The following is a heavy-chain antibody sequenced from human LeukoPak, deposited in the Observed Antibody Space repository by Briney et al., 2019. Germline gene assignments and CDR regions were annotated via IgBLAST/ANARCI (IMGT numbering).Heavy chain of an antibody. CDR3: ARRRVVGGNYYYYMDV. J-gene: IGHJ6*03. CDR2: ISAYNGNT. D-gene: IGHD1-26*01. CDR1: VYTFTSYG. Sequence: ASVKVSCKASVYTFTSYGISWVRQAPGQGLEWMGWISAYNGNTNYAQKLQGRVTMTTDTSTSTAYMELRSLRSDDTAVYYCARRRVVGGNYYYYMDVWGKGTTVTVSS. V-gene: IGHV1-18*01.